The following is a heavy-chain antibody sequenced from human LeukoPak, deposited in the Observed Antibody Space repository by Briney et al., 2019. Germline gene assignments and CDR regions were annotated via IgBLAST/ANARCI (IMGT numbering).Heavy chain of an antibody. V-gene: IGHV3-23*01. CDR1: GFTFSSYA. Sequence: GGSLRLSCAASGFTFSSYAMSWVRQAPGKGLEWVSAISGSGGSTYYADSVKGRFTISRDNSKNTLYLQMNSLRAEDTAVYYCATTDYYDSSGYYDDAFDNWGQGTMVTVSS. D-gene: IGHD3-22*01. CDR2: ISGSGGST. J-gene: IGHJ3*02. CDR3: ATTDYYDSSGYYDDAFDN.